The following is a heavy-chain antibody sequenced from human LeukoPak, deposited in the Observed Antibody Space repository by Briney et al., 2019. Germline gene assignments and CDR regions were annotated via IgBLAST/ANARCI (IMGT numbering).Heavy chain of an antibody. CDR2: VNGDSSYI. V-gene: IGHV3-21*04. J-gene: IGHJ6*02. Sequence: PGGSLRLSCAASGFTFSAFPLEWVRQAPGKGLEWVSSVNGDSSYIYYADSVKGRFTISRDNSKNTLYLQMNSLRAEDTAVYYCAKGLTGCSSTSCYDYYYYGMDVWGQGTTVTVSS. D-gene: IGHD2-2*01. CDR3: AKGLTGCSSTSCYDYYYYGMDV. CDR1: GFTFSAFP.